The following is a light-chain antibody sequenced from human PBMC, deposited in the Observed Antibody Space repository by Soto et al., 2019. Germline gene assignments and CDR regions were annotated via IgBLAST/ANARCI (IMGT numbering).Light chain of an antibody. Sequence: LSDFVSTRITXXCRASQRISSYLNWYQQKPGKAPKLLIYDASTLESGVPSRFSGSGSGTEFTLTISSLQAEDFAAYYCLQHNSGLGTFGQGTKVDI. CDR1: QRISSY. CDR2: DAS. V-gene: IGKV1-17*01. CDR3: LQHNSGLGT. J-gene: IGKJ1*01.